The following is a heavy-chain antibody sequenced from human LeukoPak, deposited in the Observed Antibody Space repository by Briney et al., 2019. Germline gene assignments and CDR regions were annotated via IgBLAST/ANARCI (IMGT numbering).Heavy chain of an antibody. CDR2: VDHTGST. CDR1: GDSITMYY. CDR3: ARERRYGSGSYYY. J-gene: IGHJ4*02. Sequence: SETLSLTCAVSGDSITMYYWTWLRQPPGKGLEGIGYVDHTGSTNLNPSLNGRVSISRDTSKNLFSLRLRSVTAADTAVYYCARERRYGSGSYYYWGQGTLVTVSS. V-gene: IGHV4-59*12. D-gene: IGHD3-10*01.